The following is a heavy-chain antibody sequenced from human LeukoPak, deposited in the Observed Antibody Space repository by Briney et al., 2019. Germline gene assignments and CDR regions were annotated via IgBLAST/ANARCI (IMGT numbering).Heavy chain of an antibody. CDR2: IYYSGST. Sequence: SETLSLTCTVSGGSIRSYYWSWIRQPPGKGLEWIGYIYYSGSTNYNPSLKSRVSISVDTSKNQFSLKLSSVTAADTAVYYCARTGSTVTMLYPFDHWGQGTLVTVSS. V-gene: IGHV4-59*01. CDR3: ARTGSTVTMLYPFDH. D-gene: IGHD4-17*01. CDR1: GGSIRSYY. J-gene: IGHJ4*02.